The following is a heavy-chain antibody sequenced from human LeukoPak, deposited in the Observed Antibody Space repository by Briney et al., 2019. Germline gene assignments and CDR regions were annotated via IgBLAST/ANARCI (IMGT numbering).Heavy chain of an antibody. CDR1: GYSFTSYW. D-gene: IGHD3-10*01. Sequence: GESLEISCKGSGYSFTSYWIGWVRQMPGKGLEWMGIIYPGDSDTRYSPSFQGQVTISADKSISTAYLRWSSLKASDTAMYYCARVSTNNYGSGSYTIFFDYWGQGTLVTVSS. V-gene: IGHV5-51*01. CDR2: IYPGDSDT. J-gene: IGHJ4*02. CDR3: ARVSTNNYGSGSYTIFFDY.